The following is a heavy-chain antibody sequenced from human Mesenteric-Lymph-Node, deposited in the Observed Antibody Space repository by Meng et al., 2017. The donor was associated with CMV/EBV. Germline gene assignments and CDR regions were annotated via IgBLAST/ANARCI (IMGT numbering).Heavy chain of an antibody. CDR3: AKGYCSSTSCSGGY. Sequence: SLKISCAASGFTFDDYTMHWVRQAPGKGLEWVSGISWNSGSIGYADSVKGRFTISRDNAKNSLYLQMNSLRAEDTALYYCAKGYCSSTSCSGGYWGQGTLVTVSS. D-gene: IGHD2-2*01. CDR1: GFTFDDYT. CDR2: ISWNSGSI. V-gene: IGHV3-9*01. J-gene: IGHJ4*02.